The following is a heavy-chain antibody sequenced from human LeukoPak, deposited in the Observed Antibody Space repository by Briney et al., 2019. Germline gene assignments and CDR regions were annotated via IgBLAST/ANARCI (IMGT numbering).Heavy chain of an antibody. J-gene: IGHJ4*02. D-gene: IGHD4-23*01. CDR1: GFTFSSYA. CDR2: ISYDGSNK. CDR3: ARAPPDYGGYTNDC. Sequence: PGGSLRLSCAASGFTFSSYAMHRVRQAPGKGLEWVAVISYDGSNKYYADSVKGRFTISRDNSKNTLYLQMNSLRAEDTAVYYCARAPPDYGGYTNDCWGQGTLVTVSS. V-gene: IGHV3-30-3*01.